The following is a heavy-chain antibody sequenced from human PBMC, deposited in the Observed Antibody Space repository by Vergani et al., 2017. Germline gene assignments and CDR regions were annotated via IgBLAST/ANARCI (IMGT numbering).Heavy chain of an antibody. Sequence: EVLLVQSGAEVKKPGESLNISCQISGYSFTNYWIGWVRQMPGKGLEWMGIIHPAYSDTRYSPSFQGQVTISVDKSISTAYLQRSSLRASDSAMYYCARLYGRDSSGSKYFDYWGQGTLVTVSS. CDR3: ARLYGRDSSGSKYFDY. CDR2: IHPAYSDT. CDR1: GYSFTNYW. V-gene: IGHV5-51*01. D-gene: IGHD3-22*01. J-gene: IGHJ4*02.